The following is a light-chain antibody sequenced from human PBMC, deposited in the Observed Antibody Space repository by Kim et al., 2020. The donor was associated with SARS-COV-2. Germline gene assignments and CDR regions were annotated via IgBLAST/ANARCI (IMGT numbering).Light chain of an antibody. CDR2: AAS. CDR3: QQSYITPFT. J-gene: IGKJ3*01. CDR1: QSISSH. V-gene: IGKV1-39*01. Sequence: DIQMTQSPCTLSASVGDRVTITCRTTQSISSHLNWYQQKPGRAPKLLISAASTLQGGVPSRFSGSGSETDITLTISSLQPEDFATYFCQQSYITPFTFGPGTKVDIK.